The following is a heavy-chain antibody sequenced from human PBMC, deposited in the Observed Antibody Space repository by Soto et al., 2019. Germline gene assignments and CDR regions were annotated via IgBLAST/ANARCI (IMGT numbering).Heavy chain of an antibody. V-gene: IGHV5-51*01. CDR2: IYPGDSDT. J-gene: IGHJ3*02. CDR1: GYSFTSYW. D-gene: IGHD1-1*01. Sequence: PGESLKISCKGSGYSFTSYWIGWVRQMPGKGLEWMGIIYPGDSDTRYSPSFQGQVTISADKSISTAYLQWSSLKASDTAMYYCARHGQNWNPNDAFDIWGQGTMFTVSS. CDR3: ARHGQNWNPNDAFDI.